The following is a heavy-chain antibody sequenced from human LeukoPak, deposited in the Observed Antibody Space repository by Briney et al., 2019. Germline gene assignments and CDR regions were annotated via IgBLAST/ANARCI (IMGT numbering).Heavy chain of an antibody. Sequence: SETLSLTCTVSGGSISSSSYYWGWLRQPPGKGLEWIGSIYYSGSTYYNPSLKSRVTISVDTSKNQFSLKLSSVTAADTAVYYCARGGGSGSYPYFKFDPWGQGTLVTVSS. CDR1: GGSISSSSYY. CDR2: IYYSGST. D-gene: IGHD3-10*01. V-gene: IGHV4-39*07. CDR3: ARGGGSGSYPYFKFDP. J-gene: IGHJ5*02.